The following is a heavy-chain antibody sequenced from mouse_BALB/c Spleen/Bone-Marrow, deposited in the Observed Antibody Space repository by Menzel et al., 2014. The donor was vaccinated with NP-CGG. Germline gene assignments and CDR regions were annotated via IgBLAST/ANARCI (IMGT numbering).Heavy chain of an antibody. V-gene: IGHV14-3*02. CDR1: GFNIKDTY. CDR2: IDPANGNT. D-gene: IGHD2-2*01. CDR3: ARGYDGFAY. J-gene: IGHJ3*01. Sequence: EVQLQESGAELVKPGASVKLSCTASGFNIKDTYMHWVKQRPEQGLEWIGRIDPANGNTKYDPKFHGKATITADTSSNTAYLQLSSLTSEDTAVCYCARGYDGFAYWGQGTLVTVSA.